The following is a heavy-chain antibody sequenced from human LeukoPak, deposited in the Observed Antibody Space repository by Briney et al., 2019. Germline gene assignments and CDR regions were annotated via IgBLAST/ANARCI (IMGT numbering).Heavy chain of an antibody. Sequence: ASVKVSCKASGGTFSSYAISWVRQAPGQGLEWMGRIIPIFGTANYAQKFQGRVTITADESTSTAYMELSSLRSEDTAVYYCARVGYYGSGSYNWFDPWGQGTLATVPS. CDR1: GGTFSSYA. CDR2: IIPIFGTA. CDR3: ARVGYYGSGSYNWFDP. D-gene: IGHD3-10*01. V-gene: IGHV1-69*13. J-gene: IGHJ5*02.